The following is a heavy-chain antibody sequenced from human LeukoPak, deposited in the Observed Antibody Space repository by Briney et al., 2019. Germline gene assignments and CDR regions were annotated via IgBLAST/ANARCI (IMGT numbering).Heavy chain of an antibody. D-gene: IGHD5-18*01. J-gene: IGHJ4*02. CDR3: TTVGIQLWPLAGY. CDR2: IKSKTDGGTT. Sequence: GGSLRLSCAASGFTFSKVWMSWVRQAPGKGLEWVGRIKSKTDGGTTDYAAPVKGRFTISRDDSKNTLYLQMNSLKTEDTAVYYCTTVGIQLWPLAGYWGQGTLVTVSS. V-gene: IGHV3-15*01. CDR1: GFTFSKVW.